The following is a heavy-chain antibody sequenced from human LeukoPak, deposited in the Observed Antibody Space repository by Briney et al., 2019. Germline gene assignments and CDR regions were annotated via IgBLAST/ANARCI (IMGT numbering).Heavy chain of an antibody. CDR3: ARVGLGGPIDY. CDR2: IIPILGIA. Sequence: ASVKVSCKASGGTFSSYAISWVRQAPGQGLEWMGRIIPILGIANYAQKLQGRVTMTTDTSTSTAYMELRSLRSDDTAVYYCARVGLGGPIDYWGQGTLVTVSS. V-gene: IGHV1-69*04. D-gene: IGHD3-16*01. J-gene: IGHJ4*02. CDR1: GGTFSSYA.